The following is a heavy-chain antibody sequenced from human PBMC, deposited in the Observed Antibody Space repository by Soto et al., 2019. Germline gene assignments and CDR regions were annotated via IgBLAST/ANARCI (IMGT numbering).Heavy chain of an antibody. CDR3: VRGRVMITFGVVIVIDY. J-gene: IGHJ4*02. V-gene: IGHV1-8*01. CDR2: INPNTGYT. CDR1: GYTFTSYY. Sequence: GASVKVSCKASGYTFTSYYINWVRHATGQGLEWMGWINPNTGYTDYAQKFQDRVTMTGNTSITTAYMELSSLRSEDTAVYYCVRGRVMITFGVVIVIDYWGQGSPVTVSS. D-gene: IGHD3-16*02.